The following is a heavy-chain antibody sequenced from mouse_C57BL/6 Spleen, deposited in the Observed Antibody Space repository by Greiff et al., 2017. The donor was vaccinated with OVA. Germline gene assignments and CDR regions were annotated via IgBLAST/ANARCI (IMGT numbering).Heavy chain of an antibody. CDR1: GYTFTSYW. CDR3: ARSEGAWFAY. Sequence: VKLQQPGAELVRPGSSVKLSCKASGYTFTSYWMHWVKQRPIQGLEWIGNIDPSDSETHYNQKFKDKATLTVDKSSSTAYMQLSSLTSEDSAVYYCARSEGAWFAYWGQGTLVTVSA. J-gene: IGHJ3*01. V-gene: IGHV1-52*01. CDR2: IDPSDSET.